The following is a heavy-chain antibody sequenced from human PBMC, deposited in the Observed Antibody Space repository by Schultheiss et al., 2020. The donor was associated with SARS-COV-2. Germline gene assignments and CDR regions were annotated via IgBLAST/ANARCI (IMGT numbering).Heavy chain of an antibody. CDR3: AREISYGLGSRNWFDP. Sequence: GGSLRLSCAASGFTFSSYGMHWVRQAPGKGLEWVAVIWYDGSNKYYADSVKGRFTISRDNSKNTLYLQMNSLRAEDTAVYYCAREISYGLGSRNWFDPWGQGTLVTVSS. CDR2: IWYDGSNK. D-gene: IGHD3-16*01. V-gene: IGHV3-33*01. J-gene: IGHJ5*02. CDR1: GFTFSSYG.